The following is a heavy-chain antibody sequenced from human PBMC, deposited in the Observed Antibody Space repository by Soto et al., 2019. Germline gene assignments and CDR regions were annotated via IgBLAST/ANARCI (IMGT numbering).Heavy chain of an antibody. Sequence: SVKVYCKASGGTFSTTAITWVRQAPGQGLEWMGGIVPIFGIPNYAQKVQGRLAITADKSTNTAYMELISLRSDDTAVYYCARDSHSAGGWFDPWGLGTLVTVSS. CDR1: GGTFSTTA. CDR2: IVPIFGIP. J-gene: IGHJ5*02. D-gene: IGHD2-15*01. V-gene: IGHV1-69*10. CDR3: ARDSHSAGGWFDP.